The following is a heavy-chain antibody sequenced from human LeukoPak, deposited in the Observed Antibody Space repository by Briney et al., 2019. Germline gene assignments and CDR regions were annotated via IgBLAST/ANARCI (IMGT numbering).Heavy chain of an antibody. CDR1: GFTFSDTW. J-gene: IGHJ4*02. CDR3: ARVTGGYNLVDY. Sequence: GGSLRLSCAASGFTFSDTWMHWVRQAPGEGLVWVSRIRSDGSDTRYADSVKGRFAMSRDNAKNTLYLQMNSLRAEDTAVYYCARVTGGYNLVDYWGQGTLVTVSS. CDR2: IRSDGSDT. D-gene: IGHD5-24*01. V-gene: IGHV3-74*01.